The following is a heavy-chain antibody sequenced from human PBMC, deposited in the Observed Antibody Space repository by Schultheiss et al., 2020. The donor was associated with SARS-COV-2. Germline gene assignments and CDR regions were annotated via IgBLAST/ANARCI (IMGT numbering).Heavy chain of an antibody. CDR1: GFTFSSYA. CDR2: ISGSGGST. J-gene: IGHJ6*02. V-gene: IGHV3-23*01. CDR3: AGDTGLNDYSNYIWLRYYYGMDV. D-gene: IGHD4-11*01. Sequence: GGSLRLSCAASGFTFSSYAMSWVRQAPGKGLEWVSAISGSGGSTYYADSVKGRFTISRDNAKNSLYLQMNSLGAEDTAVYYCAGDTGLNDYSNYIWLRYYYGMDVWGQGTTVTVSS.